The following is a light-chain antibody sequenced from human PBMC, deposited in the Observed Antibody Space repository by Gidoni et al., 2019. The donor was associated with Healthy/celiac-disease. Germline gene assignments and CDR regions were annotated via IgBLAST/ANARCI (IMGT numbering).Light chain of an antibody. CDR3: QQSYSTPLT. CDR2: AAS. J-gene: IGKJ4*01. CDR1: QSISSY. V-gene: IGKV1-39*01. Sequence: DIQMTQPPSSLSASVGNRVTITCRASQSISSYLNWYQHKPGKAPKLLIYAASSLQSGVPSRFSGSGSGTDFTLTISSLQPEDFATYYCQQSYSTPLTFGGGTKVEIK.